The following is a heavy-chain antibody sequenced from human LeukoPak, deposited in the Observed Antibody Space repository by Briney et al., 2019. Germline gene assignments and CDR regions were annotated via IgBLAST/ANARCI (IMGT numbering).Heavy chain of an antibody. V-gene: IGHV3-30*02. D-gene: IGHD3-22*01. CDR1: GFTFSSYG. J-gene: IGHJ4*02. CDR2: IRYDGSNK. Sequence: PGGTLRLSCAASGFTFSSYGMHGVRQAPGKGLEWVAFIRYDGSNKYYADSVKGRFTISRDNSKNTLYLQVNSLRAEDTAVYYCAKDQSAYYDSSGSDYWGQGTLVTVSS. CDR3: AKDQSAYYDSSGSDY.